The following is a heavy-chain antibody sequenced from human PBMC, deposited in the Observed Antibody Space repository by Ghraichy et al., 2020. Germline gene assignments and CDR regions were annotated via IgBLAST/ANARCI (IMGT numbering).Heavy chain of an antibody. CDR1: GYTFTVYY. J-gene: IGHJ4*02. D-gene: IGHD4-23*01. Sequence: ASVKVSCKTSGYTFTVYYIHWVRQAPGQGLEWMGRINPYSGDTKYAQRIQGRVTMTTDTSITTAYMELSNLHSDDTAMYYCARAPYDYGRKLDYWGQGSLVTVS. CDR2: INPYSGDT. CDR3: ARAPYDYGRKLDY. V-gene: IGHV1-2*06.